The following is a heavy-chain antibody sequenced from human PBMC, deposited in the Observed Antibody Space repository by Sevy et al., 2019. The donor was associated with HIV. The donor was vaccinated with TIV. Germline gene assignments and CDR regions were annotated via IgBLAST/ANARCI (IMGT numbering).Heavy chain of an antibody. D-gene: IGHD3-22*01. V-gene: IGHV4-59*11. Sequence: SETLSLICTVSGGPISSHYWSWIRQTPGKGLEWIGYFYYTGITNYNPSLKSRVTMSADTSTNRVSLKLSSVTAADMAVYYCTRVPGPYYDSSGDLIREYYFDSWGQGTPVTVSS. CDR2: FYYTGIT. CDR1: GGPISSHY. CDR3: TRVPGPYYDSSGDLIREYYFDS. J-gene: IGHJ4*02.